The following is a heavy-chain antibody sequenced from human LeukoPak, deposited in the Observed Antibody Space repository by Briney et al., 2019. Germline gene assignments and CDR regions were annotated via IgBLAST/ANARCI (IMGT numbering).Heavy chain of an antibody. CDR2: INQDGSKK. J-gene: IGHJ6*03. V-gene: IGHV3-7*01. Sequence: GGSLRLSCAASGFIFSTNFMSWVRQAPGKGLEWVANINQDGSKKYYVDSVKGRFTISRDNAKNSLYLQMNSLRAEDTAVYYCAKEAYYYMDVWGKGTTVTVSS. CDR1: GFIFSTNF. CDR3: AKEAYYYMDV.